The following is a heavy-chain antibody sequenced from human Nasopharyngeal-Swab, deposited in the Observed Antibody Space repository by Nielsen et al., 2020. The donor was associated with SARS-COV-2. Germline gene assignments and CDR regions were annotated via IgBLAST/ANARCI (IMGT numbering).Heavy chain of an antibody. CDR2: INPSGGST. CDR1: GYTFTSYY. D-gene: IGHD2-2*01. CDR3: ARDLVVVPAAMGLDY. Sequence: ASVKVSCKASGYTFTSYYMHWVRQAPGQGLEWMGIINPSGGSTSYAQKFRGRVTMTRDTSTSTVYMELSSLRSEDTAVYYCARDLVVVPAAMGLDYWGQGTLVTVSS. J-gene: IGHJ4*02. V-gene: IGHV1-46*01.